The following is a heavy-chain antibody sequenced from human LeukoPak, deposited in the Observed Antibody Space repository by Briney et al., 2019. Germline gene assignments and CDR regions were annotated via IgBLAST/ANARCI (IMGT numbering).Heavy chain of an antibody. V-gene: IGHV3-7*03. J-gene: IGHJ4*02. D-gene: IGHD5-18*01. CDR3: ARAVTSMDGY. CDR1: GFAFSSYW. Sequence: KTGGSLRLSCAASGFAFSSYWMTWVRQAPGKGLEWVASLNEDGSKRSYVGSVKGRFTISRDNAQKSLYLQMNGLTAEDTAVYYCARAVTSMDGYWGQGTLVTVSS. CDR2: LNEDGSKR.